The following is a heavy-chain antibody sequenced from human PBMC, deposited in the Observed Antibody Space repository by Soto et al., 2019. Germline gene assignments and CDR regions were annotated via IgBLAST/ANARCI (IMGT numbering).Heavy chain of an antibody. V-gene: IGHV3-73*01. CDR1: GFTFSGSA. CDR2: IRSKANSYAT. D-gene: IGHD6-19*01. CDR3: TSKPGIAVASFDI. J-gene: IGHJ3*02. Sequence: GGSLRLSCAASGFTFSGSAMHWVRQASGKGLEWVGRIRSKANSYATAYAASVKGRFTFSRDDSKNTAYLQMNSLKTEDTAVYYCTSKPGIAVASFDIWGQGTMVTVSS.